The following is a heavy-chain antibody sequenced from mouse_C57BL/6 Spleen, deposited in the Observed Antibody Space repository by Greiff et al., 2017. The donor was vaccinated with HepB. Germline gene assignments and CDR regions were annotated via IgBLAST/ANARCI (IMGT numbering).Heavy chain of an antibody. CDR3: ARFEDAWFAY. Sequence: QVQLQQSGPELVKPGASVKISCKASGYAFSSSWMNWVKQRPGKGLEWIGRIYPGDGDTNYNGKFKGKATLTADKSSSTAYMQLSSLTSEDSAVYFCARFEDAWFAYWGQGTLVTVSA. V-gene: IGHV1-82*01. CDR2: IYPGDGDT. J-gene: IGHJ3*01. CDR1: GYAFSSSW.